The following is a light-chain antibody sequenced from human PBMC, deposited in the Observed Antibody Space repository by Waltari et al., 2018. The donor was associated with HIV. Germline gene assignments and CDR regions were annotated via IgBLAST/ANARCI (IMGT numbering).Light chain of an antibody. V-gene: IGLV1-40*01. Sequence: QSVLTQPPSVSGAPGQTVTISCTGSSPHIGARAHFDVHWYQQLPGTAPKLLIYGNNNRPSGVPDRFSGSKSGASASLAITGLQAEDEADYYCQSYDTRLSGSVFGGGTKLTVL. CDR3: QSYDTRLSGSV. CDR1: SPHIGARAHFD. J-gene: IGLJ3*02. CDR2: GNN.